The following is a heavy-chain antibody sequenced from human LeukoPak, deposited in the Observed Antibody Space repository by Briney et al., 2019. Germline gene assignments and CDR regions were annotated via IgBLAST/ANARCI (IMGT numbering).Heavy chain of an antibody. CDR2: IKQDGSEK. CDR3: VRDLAGPPQEAFDI. Sequence: GGSLRLSCAASGFSFSSYWMSWVRQAPGKGLEWVANIKQDGSEKYYVDSVEGRFTISRDNAQNSLYLQMNSLRAEDTAVYYCVRDLAGPPQEAFDIWGQGTVVTVSS. CDR1: GFSFSSYW. J-gene: IGHJ3*02. V-gene: IGHV3-7*01.